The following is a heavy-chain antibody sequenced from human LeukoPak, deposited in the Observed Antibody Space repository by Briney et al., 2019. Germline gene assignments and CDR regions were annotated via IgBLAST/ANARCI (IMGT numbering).Heavy chain of an antibody. CDR2: IYYTGST. CDR1: DGSISTGDYY. Sequence: SQTLSLTCTVSDGSISTGDYYWSWIRQPPGKGLEWIGYIYYTGSTCYNPSLKSRVTISVETSRTQFSLKLDSVTAADTAVYYCAREGDRSGFLQHWGQGTLVTVSS. CDR3: AREGDRSGFLQH. D-gene: IGHD3-22*01. V-gene: IGHV4-30-4*08. J-gene: IGHJ1*01.